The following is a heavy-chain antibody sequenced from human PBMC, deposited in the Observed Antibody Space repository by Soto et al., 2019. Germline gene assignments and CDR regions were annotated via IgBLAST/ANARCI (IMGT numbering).Heavy chain of an antibody. CDR1: GFSFSSYE. V-gene: IGHV3-48*03. CDR2: ISTSSTNI. Sequence: EVQLVESGGDLVQPGGSLRLSCIGSGFSFSSYEMNWVRQAPGKRLEWASYISTSSTNIYYADSVRGRFTISRDNAKNSLYLQMNSLRAEDTAVYYCVRGPLKYFGMDVWGQGTTVTVSS. J-gene: IGHJ6*02. CDR3: VRGPLKYFGMDV.